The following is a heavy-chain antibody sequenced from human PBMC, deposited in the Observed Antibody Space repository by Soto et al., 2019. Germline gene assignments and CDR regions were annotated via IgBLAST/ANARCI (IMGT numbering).Heavy chain of an antibody. V-gene: IGHV4-31*03. Sequence: SETLSLTCSVSGVSINSGGYFWRWIRQHPGKGLEWIGYIYYSGSTYYNPSLESRVTISLDTSKNQFSLNLGSVTAADTAVYYCGGSTIDCRELDYWGQGTKVPVSS. D-gene: IGHD1-26*01. CDR3: GGSTIDCRELDY. CDR2: IYYSGST. CDR1: GVSINSGGYF. J-gene: IGHJ4*02.